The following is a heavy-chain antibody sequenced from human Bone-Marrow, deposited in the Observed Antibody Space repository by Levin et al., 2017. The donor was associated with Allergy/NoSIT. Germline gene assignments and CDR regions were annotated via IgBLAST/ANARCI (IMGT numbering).Heavy chain of an antibody. J-gene: IGHJ4*02. CDR2: ISGSGGST. Sequence: GGSLRLSCAASGFTFSSYAMSWVRQAPGKGLEWVSAISGSGGSTYYADSVKGRFTISRDNSKNTLYLQMNSLRAEDTAVYYCAKDQVLWFGELLSSSFDYWGQGTLATVSS. CDR3: AKDQVLWFGELLSSSFDY. D-gene: IGHD3-10*01. V-gene: IGHV3-23*01. CDR1: GFTFSSYA.